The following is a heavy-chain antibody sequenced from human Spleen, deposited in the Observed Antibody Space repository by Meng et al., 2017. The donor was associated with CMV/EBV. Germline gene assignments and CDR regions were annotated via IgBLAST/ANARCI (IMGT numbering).Heavy chain of an antibody. Sequence: QVQLVQSGAEAKKPGSSVKVSCKASGGTFSTYAINWVRQAPGQGLEWMGGITPILGIAKIAQKFQGRVTITAGNSTGTAYMELSSLRSEDTAVYYCARGLQYSSGLTDYWGQGTLVTVSS. CDR3: ARGLQYSSGLTDY. CDR2: ITPILGIA. V-gene: IGHV1-69*10. D-gene: IGHD6-19*01. CDR1: GGTFSTYA. J-gene: IGHJ4*02.